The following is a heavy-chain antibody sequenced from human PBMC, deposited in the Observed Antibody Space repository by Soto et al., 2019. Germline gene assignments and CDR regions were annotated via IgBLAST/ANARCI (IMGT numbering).Heavy chain of an antibody. CDR2: VYWDDDK. D-gene: IGHD3-3*01. CDR3: AHSQLVTFFGLVTKTAVWFDS. CDR1: GFSLSTSGAA. Sequence: QITLKESGPTPVNPTQPLTLTCTFSGFSLSTSGAAVGWIRQPPVKALEWLALVYWDDDKRYSTSIKNRVTITKDTSKNPVVLTLTNAEPVDTATYYCAHSQLVTFFGLVTKTAVWFDSWGQGTLVTVPS. V-gene: IGHV2-5*02. J-gene: IGHJ5*01.